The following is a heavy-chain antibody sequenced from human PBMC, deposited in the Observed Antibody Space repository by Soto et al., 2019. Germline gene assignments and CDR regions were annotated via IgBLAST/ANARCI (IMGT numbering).Heavy chain of an antibody. CDR1: GYTFTSYA. Sequence: ASVKVSCKASGYTFTSYAMHWVRQAPGQRLERMGWINAVNGNTKYSQKFQGRVTNTRDTSTSTAYMELSSLRSEDTAVYYCSSDPNYYDSSGYYSVDYWGQGTLVTVSS. CDR2: INAVNGNT. J-gene: IGHJ4*02. D-gene: IGHD3-22*01. CDR3: SSDPNYYDSSGYYSVDY. V-gene: IGHV1-3*01.